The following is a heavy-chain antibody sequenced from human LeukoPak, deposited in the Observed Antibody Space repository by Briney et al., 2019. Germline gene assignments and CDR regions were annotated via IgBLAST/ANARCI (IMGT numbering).Heavy chain of an antibody. J-gene: IGHJ6*02. CDR1: GYTFTSYG. D-gene: IGHD3-3*01. CDR3: ARVNNGFLEWLLNTRNYYYGMDV. V-gene: IGHV1-18*01. CDR2: ISAYNGNT. Sequence: ASVKVSCKASGYTFTSYGISWVRQAPGQGLEWMGWISAYNGNTNYAQKLQGRVTMTTVTSTSTAYMELRSLRSDDTAVYYCARVNNGFLEWLLNTRNYYYGMDVWGQGTTVTVSS.